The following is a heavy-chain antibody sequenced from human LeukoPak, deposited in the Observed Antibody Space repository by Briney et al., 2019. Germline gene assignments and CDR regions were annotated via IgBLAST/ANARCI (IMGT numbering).Heavy chain of an antibody. J-gene: IGHJ4*02. CDR2: VSGSGGST. V-gene: IGHV3-23*01. Sequence: HLGGSLRLSCAASGFTFSSYAMSWVRQAPGKGLEWVSAVSGSGGSTYYADSVKGRFTISRDNSKNTLYLQMNSLRAEDTAVYYCAKAIDSSSWFGFLDYWGQGTLVTVSS. D-gene: IGHD6-13*01. CDR1: GFTFSSYA. CDR3: AKAIDSSSWFGFLDY.